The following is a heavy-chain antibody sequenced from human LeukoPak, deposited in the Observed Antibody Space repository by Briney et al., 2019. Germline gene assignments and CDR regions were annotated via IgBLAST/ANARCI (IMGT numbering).Heavy chain of an antibody. V-gene: IGHV3-21*01. D-gene: IGHD4-17*01. CDR2: ISSGSSAI. J-gene: IGHJ4*02. CDR3: ARGHTAVTRHFDF. CDR1: GFTFTTYS. Sequence: GGSLRLSCEASGFTFTTYSMTWVRQAPGKGLEWVSIISSGSSAIFSADALKGRFTISRDDAKSLLYLDMNSLRAEDTAVYYCARGHTAVTRHFDFWGQGTLVTVSS.